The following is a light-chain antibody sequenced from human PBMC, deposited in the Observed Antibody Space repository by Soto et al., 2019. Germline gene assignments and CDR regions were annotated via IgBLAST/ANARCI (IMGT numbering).Light chain of an antibody. J-gene: IGKJ2*01. Sequence: EIVMTQSPATLSVSPGERVTLSCRASQSVNSNLAWYQQKPGQIPRLLIYGSSTRATGIPARFSGLGSVTDFTLTISSLQSEDFANYYCQQYNDWPLTFGQGTKVDIK. CDR2: GSS. CDR1: QSVNSN. CDR3: QQYNDWPLT. V-gene: IGKV3-15*01.